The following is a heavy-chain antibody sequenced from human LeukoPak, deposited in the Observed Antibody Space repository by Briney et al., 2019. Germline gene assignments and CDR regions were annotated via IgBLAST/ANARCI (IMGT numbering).Heavy chain of an antibody. V-gene: IGHV4-59*01. Sequence: SETLSLTSTVSVGSISSYYWSWIRQPPGKGLEWIGYFYYSGSTNYNPSLKSRVTISVDTSKNQFSLKLSSVTAADTAVYYSARDRSYIWFDPWGQGTLVTVSS. CDR2: FYYSGST. J-gene: IGHJ5*02. CDR3: ARDRSYIWFDP. CDR1: VGSISSYY. D-gene: IGHD1-26*01.